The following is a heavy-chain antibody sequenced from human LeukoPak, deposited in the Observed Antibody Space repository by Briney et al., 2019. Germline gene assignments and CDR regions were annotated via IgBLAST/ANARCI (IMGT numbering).Heavy chain of an antibody. V-gene: IGHV4-59*01. Sequence: PSETLSLTCTVSGGSISSYYWGWIRQPPGKGLEWIGYIYYSGSTNYNPSLKSRVTISVDTSKNQFSLKLSSVTAADTAVYYCARDKPFGDCADDWGQGTLVIVSS. CDR3: ARDKPFGDCADD. CDR1: GGSISSYY. J-gene: IGHJ4*02. CDR2: IYYSGST. D-gene: IGHD2-21*02.